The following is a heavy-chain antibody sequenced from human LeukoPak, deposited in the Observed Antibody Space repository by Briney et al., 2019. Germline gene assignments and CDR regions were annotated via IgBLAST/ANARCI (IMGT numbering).Heavy chain of an antibody. V-gene: IGHV4-61*02. CDR2: IYTSGST. D-gene: IGHD4-11*01. CDR1: GGSISSGSYY. CDR3: AREHSNYVRNNWFDP. J-gene: IGHJ5*02. Sequence: SQTLSLTCTVSGGSISSGSYYWSWIRQPAGKGLEWIGRIYTSGSTNYNPSLKSRVTISVDTSKNQFSLKLSSVTAAGTAVYYCAREHSNYVRNNWFDPWGQGTLVTVSS.